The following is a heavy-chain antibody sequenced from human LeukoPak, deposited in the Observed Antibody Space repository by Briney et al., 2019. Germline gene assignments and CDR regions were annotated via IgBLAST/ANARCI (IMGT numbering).Heavy chain of an antibody. Sequence: ASVKVSCKVSGYTLTELSMHWVRQAPGKGLEWMGGFDPEDGETIYAQKFQGRVTMTEDTSTDTAYMELSSLRSEDTAVYYCATSPCIAVAGRPYYFDYWGQGTLVTVSS. V-gene: IGHV1-24*01. CDR1: GYTLTELS. D-gene: IGHD6-19*01. CDR3: ATSPCIAVAGRPYYFDY. J-gene: IGHJ4*02. CDR2: FDPEDGET.